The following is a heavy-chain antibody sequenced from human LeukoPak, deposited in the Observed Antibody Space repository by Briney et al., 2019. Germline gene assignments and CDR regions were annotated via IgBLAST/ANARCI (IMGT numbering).Heavy chain of an antibody. CDR1: GYTFTSYD. CDR2: MNPNSGNT. CDR3: ARDISVDGSGSPYYYYYYYMDV. J-gene: IGHJ6*03. Sequence: ASVKVSCKASGYTFTSYDINWLQQATGQGLEWMGWMNPNSGNTGYAQKFQGRVTMTRNTSISTAYMELSSLRSEDTAVYYCARDISVDGSGSPYYYYYYYMDVWGKGTTVTVSS. V-gene: IGHV1-8*01. D-gene: IGHD3-10*01.